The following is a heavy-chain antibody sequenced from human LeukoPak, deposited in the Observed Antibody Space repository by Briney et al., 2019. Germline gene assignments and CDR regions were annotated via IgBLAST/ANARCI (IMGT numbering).Heavy chain of an antibody. CDR3: ARDVAAAGTDYYYYYGMDV. V-gene: IGHV4-59*01. CDR1: DGSISSYY. CDR2: IYYSGST. Sequence: SETLSLTCTVSDGSISSYYWSWIRQPPGKGLEWIGYIYYSGSTTYNPSLKSRVTISVDTSKNQFSLKLSSVTAADTAVYYCARDVAAAGTDYYYYYGMDVWGQGTTVTVSS. D-gene: IGHD6-13*01. J-gene: IGHJ6*02.